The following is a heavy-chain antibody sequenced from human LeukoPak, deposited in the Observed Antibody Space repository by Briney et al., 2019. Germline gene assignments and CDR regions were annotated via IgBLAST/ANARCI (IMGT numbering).Heavy chain of an antibody. CDR1: GASITDAY. Sequence: SETLSLTCNVSGASITDAYWSWLRQPPGKGLEWIGYIYYRGGTNYNPSLKSRGVISLDTSKNQFALSLSSVTAADTAVYYCAKVKGGYFYALDSWGQGTLVTVHS. D-gene: IGHD5-12*01. CDR2: IYYRGGT. CDR3: AKVKGGYFYALDS. V-gene: IGHV4-59*03. J-gene: IGHJ4*02.